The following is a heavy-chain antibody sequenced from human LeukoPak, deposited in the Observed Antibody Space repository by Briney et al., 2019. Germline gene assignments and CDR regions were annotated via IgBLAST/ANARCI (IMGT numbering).Heavy chain of an antibody. CDR2: ISGSGGST. CDR1: GFTFSSYA. J-gene: IGHJ4*02. CDR3: TKPDCPSTSCYTLDY. D-gene: IGHD2-2*02. Sequence: GGSLRLSCATSGFTFSSYAMSWVRQAPGKGLEWVSAISGSGGSTYYADSVKGRFTISRDNSKNTLYLQMNSLRVEDTAVYYCTKPDCPSTSCYTLDYWGQGILVTVSS. V-gene: IGHV3-23*01.